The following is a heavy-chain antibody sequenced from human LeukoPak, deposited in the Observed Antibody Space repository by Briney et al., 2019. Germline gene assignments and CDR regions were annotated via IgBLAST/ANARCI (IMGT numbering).Heavy chain of an antibody. CDR2: ISGSGDST. Sequence: PGGSLRLSCAASGFTFSNYAMRWVRQAPGKGLEWVSGISGSGDSTYYADSVKGRFTISRDNGKTSLYLQMNSLRAEDTAVYYCARDLIYASGDYWGQGTLVTVSS. J-gene: IGHJ4*02. V-gene: IGHV3-23*01. D-gene: IGHD3-10*01. CDR3: ARDLIYASGDY. CDR1: GFTFSNYA.